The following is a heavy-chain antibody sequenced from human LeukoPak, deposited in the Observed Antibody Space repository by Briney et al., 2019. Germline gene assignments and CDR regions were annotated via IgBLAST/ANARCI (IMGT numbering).Heavy chain of an antibody. CDR1: GGSISSSSYY. Sequence: SETLSLTCTVSGGSISSSSYYWGWIRQPPGKGLEWIGSIYYSGSTYYNPSLKSRVTISVDTSKNQFSLKLSSVTAADTAVYYCARDSSRSYGRDDVFDIWGQGTMVTVSS. D-gene: IGHD5-18*01. CDR3: ARDSSRSYGRDDVFDI. V-gene: IGHV4-39*07. J-gene: IGHJ3*02. CDR2: IYYSGST.